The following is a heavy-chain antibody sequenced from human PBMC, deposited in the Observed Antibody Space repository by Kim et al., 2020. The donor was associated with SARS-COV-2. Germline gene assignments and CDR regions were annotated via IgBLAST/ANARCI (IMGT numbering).Heavy chain of an antibody. V-gene: IGHV3-73*01. D-gene: IGHD2-2*02. J-gene: IGHJ4*02. CDR3: TSRDCSTISSYNY. CDR2: IRDKGNSSAT. CDR1: GFTFSGSS. Sequence: GGSLRLSCAASGFTFSGSSIHWVRQASGKGLEWVARIRDKGNSSATAYAASVTGRFSISRNDSKNTAYLQMNSLKTEDTAVYYCTSRDCSTISSYNYWGQGTLVTVSS.